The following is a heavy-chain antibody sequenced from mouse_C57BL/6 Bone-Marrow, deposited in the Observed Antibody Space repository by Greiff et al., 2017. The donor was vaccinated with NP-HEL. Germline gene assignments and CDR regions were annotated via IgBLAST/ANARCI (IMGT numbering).Heavy chain of an antibody. CDR2: IDPEDGET. J-gene: IGHJ1*03. V-gene: IGHV14-2*01. CDR3: ARFYYGSSYWYFDV. CDR1: GFNIKDYY. D-gene: IGHD1-1*01. Sequence: EVKLVESGAELVKPGASVKLSCTASGFNIKDYYMHWVKQRTEQGLEWIGRIDPEDGETKYAPKFQGKATITADTSSNTAYLQRSSLTSEDTAVYYCARFYYGSSYWYFDVWGTGTTVTVSS.